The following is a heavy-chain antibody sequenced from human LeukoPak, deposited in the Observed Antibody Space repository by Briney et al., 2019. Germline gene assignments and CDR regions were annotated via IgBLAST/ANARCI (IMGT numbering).Heavy chain of an antibody. CDR3: ARGDYSNYYFDY. CDR2: IDPNSGGT. J-gene: IGHJ4*02. D-gene: IGHD4-11*01. Sequence: GASVTVSCKASGYTFTGYYMHWVRQAPGQGLEWMGRIDPNSGGTNYAQKFQGRVTMTRDTSISTAYMELSRLRSDDTAVYYCARGDYSNYYFDYWGQGTLVTVSS. V-gene: IGHV1-2*06. CDR1: GYTFTGYY.